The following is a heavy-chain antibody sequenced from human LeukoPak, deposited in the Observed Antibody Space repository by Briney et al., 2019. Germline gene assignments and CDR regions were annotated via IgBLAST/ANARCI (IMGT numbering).Heavy chain of an antibody. CDR1: GFTVSSNY. CDR3: APRGSSYYLDY. V-gene: IGHV3-53*01. CDR2: IYSGGST. Sequence: PGGSLRLSCAASGFTVSSNYMSWVRQAPGKGLEWVSVIYSGGSTYYADSVKGRFTISRDNSKNTLHLQMNSLRAEDTAVYYCAPRGSSYYLDYWGQGTLVTVSS. D-gene: IGHD1-26*01. J-gene: IGHJ4*02.